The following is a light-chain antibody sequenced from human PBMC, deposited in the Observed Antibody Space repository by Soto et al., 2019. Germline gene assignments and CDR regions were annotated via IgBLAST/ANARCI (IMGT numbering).Light chain of an antibody. J-gene: IGLJ1*01. CDR2: DVS. CDR3: SSYTSSSTRV. V-gene: IGLV2-14*03. CDR1: SSDVGGHNY. Sequence: QSALTQPASLSGSPGQSITISCTGTSSDVGGHNYVSWYQHHPGKAPKLLIYDVSNGPSGVSNRFFGSKSGNTASLTISGLQPEDEADYYCSSYTSSSTRVFGTGTKVTVL.